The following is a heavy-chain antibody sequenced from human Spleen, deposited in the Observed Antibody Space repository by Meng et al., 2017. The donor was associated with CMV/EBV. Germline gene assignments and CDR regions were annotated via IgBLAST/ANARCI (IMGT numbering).Heavy chain of an antibody. V-gene: IGHV3-73*01. Sequence: GESLKISCAASGFNFRGSAMHWVRQASGKGLEWVGRIRDKVNSYATAYAASVKGRFTISRDDSKSTTYLQMNSLRAEDTAVYFCARGHIYSFDYWGQGTLVTVSS. CDR1: GFNFRGSA. J-gene: IGHJ4*02. CDR2: IRDKVNSYAT. D-gene: IGHD1-26*01. CDR3: ARGHIYSFDY.